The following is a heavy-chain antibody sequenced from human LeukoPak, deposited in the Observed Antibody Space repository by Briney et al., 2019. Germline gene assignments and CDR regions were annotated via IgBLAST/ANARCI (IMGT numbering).Heavy chain of an antibody. J-gene: IGHJ4*02. D-gene: IGHD5-12*01. CDR3: ARRVLRRGYSGYGGLDY. CDR1: GGTFSSYA. V-gene: IGHV1-69*13. Sequence: ASVKVSCKASGGTFSSYAVSWVRQAPGQGLEWMGGIIPIFGTANYAQKFQGRVTITADESTSTAYMELSSLRSEDTAVYYCARRVLRRGYSGYGGLDYWGQGTLVTVSS. CDR2: IIPIFGTA.